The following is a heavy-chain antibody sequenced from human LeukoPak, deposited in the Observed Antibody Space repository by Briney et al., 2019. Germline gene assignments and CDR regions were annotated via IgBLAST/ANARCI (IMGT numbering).Heavy chain of an antibody. D-gene: IGHD2-2*01. Sequence: SETLSLTCAVYGGSFSGYYWSWIRQPPGKGLEWIGEINHRGSTNYNPSLKSRVTISVDTSKNQFSLKLSSVTAADTAVYYCARSHIVVVPAARTDPFDYWGQGTLVTVSS. CDR3: ARSHIVVVPAARTDPFDY. CDR1: GGSFSGYY. CDR2: INHRGST. J-gene: IGHJ4*02. V-gene: IGHV4-34*01.